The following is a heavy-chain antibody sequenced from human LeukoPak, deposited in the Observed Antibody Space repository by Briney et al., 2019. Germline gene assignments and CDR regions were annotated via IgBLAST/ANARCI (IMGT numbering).Heavy chain of an antibody. J-gene: IGHJ4*02. Sequence: SETLSLTCAVYGGSFSGYYWSWIRQPPGKGLEWIGEINHSGSTNYSPSLKSRVTISVDTSKNQFSLKLSSVTAADTAVYYCARTRALYWYYDSSGYLDYWGQGTLVTVSS. CDR2: INHSGST. D-gene: IGHD3-22*01. CDR3: ARTRALYWYYDSSGYLDY. V-gene: IGHV4-34*01. CDR1: GGSFSGYY.